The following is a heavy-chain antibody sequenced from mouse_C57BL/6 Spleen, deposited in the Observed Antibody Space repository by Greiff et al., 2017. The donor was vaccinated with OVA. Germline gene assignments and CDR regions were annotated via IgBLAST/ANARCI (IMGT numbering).Heavy chain of an antibody. V-gene: IGHV5-17*01. Sequence: DVKLVESGGGLVKPGGSLKLSCAASGFTFSDYGMHWVRQAPEKGLEWVAYISSGSSTIYYADTVKGRFTISRDNAKNTLFLQMTSLRSEDTAMYYCARNGYDVYAMDYWGQGTSVTVSS. J-gene: IGHJ4*01. D-gene: IGHD2-2*01. CDR2: ISSGSSTI. CDR1: GFTFSDYG. CDR3: ARNGYDVYAMDY.